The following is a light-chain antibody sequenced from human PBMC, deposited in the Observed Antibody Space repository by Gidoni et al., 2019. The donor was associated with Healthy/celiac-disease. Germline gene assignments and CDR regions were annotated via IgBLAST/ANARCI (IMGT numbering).Light chain of an antibody. CDR2: WAS. Sequence: DIVMTQSPDSLSVSLGERATINCKSSQSVLYSSNNKNYLAWYQQKPGQPPKLLIYWASTQESGVPDRCSGSGSGTNFTLTISSLQAEDVAVYYCQQYYSTPQTFGQGTKVEIK. CDR1: QSVLYSSNNKNY. V-gene: IGKV4-1*01. J-gene: IGKJ1*01. CDR3: QQYYSTPQT.